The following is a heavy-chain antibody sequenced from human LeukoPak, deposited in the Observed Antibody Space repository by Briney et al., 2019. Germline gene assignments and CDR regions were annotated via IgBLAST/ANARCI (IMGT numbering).Heavy chain of an antibody. D-gene: IGHD3-10*01. J-gene: IGHJ1*01. V-gene: IGHV4-34*01. CDR3: ARGRPMWFGKEYFQH. CDR2: INHSGST. CDR1: GGSFSGYY. Sequence: PSETLSLTCAVYGGSFSGYYWSWIRQPPGKGLEWIGEINHSGSTNYNPSLKSRVTISVDTPKNQFSLKLSSVTAADTAVYYCARGRPMWFGKEYFQHWGQGTLVTVSS.